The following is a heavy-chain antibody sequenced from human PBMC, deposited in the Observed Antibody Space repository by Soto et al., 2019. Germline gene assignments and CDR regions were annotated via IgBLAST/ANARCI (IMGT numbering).Heavy chain of an antibody. J-gene: IGHJ6*02. CDR2: IIPIFGTA. CDR1: GGTFSSYA. Sequence: SVKVSCKASGGTFSSYAISWVRQAPGQGLEWMGGIIPIFGTANYAQKFQGRVTITADESTSTAYMELSSLRSEDTAVYYCAKTTVYYYDSKGYYYYGMDVWGQGTTVTVSS. D-gene: IGHD3-22*01. V-gene: IGHV1-69*13. CDR3: AKTTVYYYDSKGYYYYGMDV.